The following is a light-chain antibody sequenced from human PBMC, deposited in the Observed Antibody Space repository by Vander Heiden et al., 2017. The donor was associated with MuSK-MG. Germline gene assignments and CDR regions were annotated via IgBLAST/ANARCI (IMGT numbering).Light chain of an antibody. CDR1: QTVLYNSNKKNY. CDR2: WAS. J-gene: IGKJ2*01. Sequence: DFVMTQSPDSLAVSLGERATINCKSSQTVLYNSNKKNYLAWYQQKPGQPPKLLIYWASTRESAVPDRFSRRASATDFTLTISILHADDVAVYYSQEDDDSPSTFGQGTKLXI. V-gene: IGKV4-1*01. CDR3: QEDDDSPST.